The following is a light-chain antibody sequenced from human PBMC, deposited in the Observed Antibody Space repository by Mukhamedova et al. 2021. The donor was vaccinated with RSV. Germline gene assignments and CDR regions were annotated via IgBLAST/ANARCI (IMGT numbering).Light chain of an antibody. CDR3: QKYDSAPPT. Sequence: WYQRRVHGKVPQLLIYGASTLESGVTSRFSGSGFGTDFTLTISNLQPEDGGSYYCQKYDSAPPTFGQGTRVQIK. J-gene: IGKJ1*01. V-gene: IGKV1-27*01. CDR2: GAS.